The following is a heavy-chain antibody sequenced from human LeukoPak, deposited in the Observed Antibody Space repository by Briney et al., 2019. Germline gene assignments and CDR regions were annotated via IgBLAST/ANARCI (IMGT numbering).Heavy chain of an antibody. V-gene: IGHV1-2*04. CDR1: GYTFTGYY. D-gene: IGHD3-10*01. CDR2: INPNSGGT. Sequence: ASVKVSCKASGYTFTGYYMHWVRQAPGQGLEWMGWINPNSGGTNYAQKFQGWVTMTRDTSISTAYMELSSLRSEDTAVYYCARGLSITMVRGSPFDYWGQGTLVTVSS. J-gene: IGHJ4*02. CDR3: ARGLSITMVRGSPFDY.